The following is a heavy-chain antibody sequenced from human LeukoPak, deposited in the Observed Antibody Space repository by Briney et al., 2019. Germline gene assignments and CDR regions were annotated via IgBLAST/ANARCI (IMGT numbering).Heavy chain of an antibody. V-gene: IGHV3-23*01. J-gene: IGHJ4*02. CDR1: GFSFSNYA. Sequence: GASLRLSCAASGFSFSNYAMRWVRQAPGKGLEWVSSIGGGGGTTYYADSVKGRFTISRANSKNTLYLQMNGLRAEDTAVYYCTNGYCSGGLSHRYFDYWGQGTLVTVSS. CDR2: IGGGGGTT. CDR3: TNGYCSGGLSHRYFDY. D-gene: IGHD2-15*01.